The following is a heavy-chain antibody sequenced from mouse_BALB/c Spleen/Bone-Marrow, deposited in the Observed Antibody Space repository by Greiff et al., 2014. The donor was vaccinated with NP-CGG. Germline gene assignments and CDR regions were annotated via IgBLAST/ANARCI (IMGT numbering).Heavy chain of an antibody. V-gene: IGHV1-4*01. D-gene: IGHD1-1*01. Sequence: VQGVESGAELARPGASVKMSCQASGYTFTRYTMHWEKQRPGQGLEWIGYIIPSSGYTNYNQKFKDKATSTADKSSSTAYMQLSSLTSEDSAVYYCTIRYYAMDYWGQGTSVTVSS. CDR1: GYTFTRYT. CDR2: IIPSSGYT. J-gene: IGHJ4*01. CDR3: TIRYYAMDY.